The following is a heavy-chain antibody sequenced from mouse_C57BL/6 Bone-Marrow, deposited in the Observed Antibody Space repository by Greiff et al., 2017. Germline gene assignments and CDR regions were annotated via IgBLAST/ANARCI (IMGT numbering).Heavy chain of an antibody. CDR2: IDPSDSYT. Sequence: QVQLQQPGAELVKPGASVKLSCKASGYTFTSYWMQWVKQRPGQGLEWIGEIDPSDSYTNYNQKFKGKATLAVDTSSSTAYMQLSSLTSEDSAVYYCASGQLRLLAWFAYWGQGTLGTVAA. CDR3: ASGQLRLLAWFAY. CDR1: GYTFTSYW. V-gene: IGHV1-50*01. J-gene: IGHJ3*01. D-gene: IGHD3-2*02.